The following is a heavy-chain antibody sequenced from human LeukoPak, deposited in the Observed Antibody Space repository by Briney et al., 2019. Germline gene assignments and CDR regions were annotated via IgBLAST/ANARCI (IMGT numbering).Heavy chain of an antibody. CDR3: AGGPRRDGYDY. J-gene: IGHJ4*02. V-gene: IGHV3-53*04. Sequence: GGSLRLSCAASGFTVSSNYMSWVRQAPGKGLEWVSVIYSGGDAYSADSVKGRFTISRHNSKNTLYLQMNSLRAEDTAVYYCAGGPRRDGYDYWGQGTLVTVSS. D-gene: IGHD5-24*01. CDR1: GFTVSSNY. CDR2: IYSGGDA.